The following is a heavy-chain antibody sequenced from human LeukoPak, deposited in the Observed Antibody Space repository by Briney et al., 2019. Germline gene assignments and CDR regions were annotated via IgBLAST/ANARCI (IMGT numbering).Heavy chain of an antibody. J-gene: IGHJ6*04. CDR1: GFTFSNYW. Sequence: PGGSLRLSCAASGFTFSNYWMHWVRQVPGKGLVWVSRINDDGSATFYADSVKGRFTISRDNAKNTLFLQINSLRAEDTAVYYCAKATREWEKLQAMDVWGNGTTVTVSS. CDR2: INDDGSAT. D-gene: IGHD1-26*01. V-gene: IGHV3-74*01. CDR3: AKATREWEKLQAMDV.